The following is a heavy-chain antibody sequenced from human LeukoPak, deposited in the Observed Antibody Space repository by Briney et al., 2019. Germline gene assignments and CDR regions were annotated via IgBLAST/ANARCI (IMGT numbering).Heavy chain of an antibody. D-gene: IGHD2-15*01. CDR3: ARSTVGYCSGGSCYSGDNWFDP. Sequence: ASVKVSCKASGYTFTGYYMHWVRQAPGQGLEWMGRINPNSGGTNYAQKFQGRVTMTRDTSISTAYMELSRLRSDDTAVYYCARSTVGYCSGGSCYSGDNWFDPWGPGTLVTVSS. CDR1: GYTFTGYY. CDR2: INPNSGGT. V-gene: IGHV1-2*06. J-gene: IGHJ5*02.